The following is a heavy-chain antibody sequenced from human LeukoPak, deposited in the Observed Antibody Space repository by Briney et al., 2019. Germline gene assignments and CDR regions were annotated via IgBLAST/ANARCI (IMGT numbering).Heavy chain of an antibody. D-gene: IGHD3-3*01. CDR2: IIPIFGTA. CDR1: GGTFSSYA. V-gene: IGHV1-69*13. Sequence: SVKVSCKASGGTFSSYAISWVRQAPGQGLEWMGGIIPIFGTANYAQKFQGRVTITADESTSTAYMELSSLRSEDTAVYYCARDDFWSDYGYYFDYWGQGTLVTVSS. CDR3: ARDDFWSDYGYYFDY. J-gene: IGHJ4*02.